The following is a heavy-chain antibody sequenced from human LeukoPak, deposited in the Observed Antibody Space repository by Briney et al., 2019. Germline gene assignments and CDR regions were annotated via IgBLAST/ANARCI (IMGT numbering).Heavy chain of an antibody. V-gene: IGHV3-66*01. J-gene: IGHJ4*02. CDR2: LNSGGTT. D-gene: IGHD6-19*01. CDR1: GFTVSTKY. Sequence: PGGSLRLSCAASGFTVSTKYMAWVRQAPGKGLEWVSFLNSGGTTNYADSVKGRFTISRDYSKNTLNLQMNSLRAEDTAVYHCATIVSDSSGWYHFDHWGQGAPVTVSS. CDR3: ATIVSDSSGWYHFDH.